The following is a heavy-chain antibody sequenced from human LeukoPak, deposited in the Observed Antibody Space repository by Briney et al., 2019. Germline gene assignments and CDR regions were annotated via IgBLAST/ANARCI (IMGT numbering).Heavy chain of an antibody. D-gene: IGHD2-15*01. CDR3: ASQYCSGGSCYVSLDAFDI. Sequence: PSETLSLTRTVSGDSISNSRHYWSWIRQPAGKGLEWIGRIYPSGNTNYNPSLKSRVTISVDTSKNQFSLKLSSVTAADTAVYYCASQYCSGGSCYVSLDAFDIWGQGTMVTVSS. J-gene: IGHJ3*02. CDR1: GDSISNSRHY. CDR2: IYPSGNT. V-gene: IGHV4-61*02.